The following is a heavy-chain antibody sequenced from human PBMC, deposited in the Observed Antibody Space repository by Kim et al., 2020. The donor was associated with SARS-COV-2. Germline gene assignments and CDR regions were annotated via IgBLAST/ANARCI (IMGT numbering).Heavy chain of an antibody. CDR1: GYTFTSYY. D-gene: IGHD2-21*02. V-gene: IGHV1-46*01. J-gene: IGHJ2*01. CDR3: ARDRGIVVVTYSYFDL. Sequence: ASVKVSCKASGYTFTSYYMHWVRQAPGQGLEWMGIINPSGGSTSYAQKFQGRVTMTRDTSTSTVYMELSSLRSEDTAVYYCARDRGIVVVTYSYFDLWGRGTLVTVSS. CDR2: INPSGGST.